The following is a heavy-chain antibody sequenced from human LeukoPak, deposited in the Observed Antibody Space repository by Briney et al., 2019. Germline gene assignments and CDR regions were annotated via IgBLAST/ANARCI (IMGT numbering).Heavy chain of an antibody. D-gene: IGHD3-9*01. CDR1: GGSFSGYY. CDR2: FYYSGTS. CDR3: ARSYDILTGYYHNWFDP. J-gene: IGHJ5*02. Sequence: PSETLSLTCAVYGGSFSGYYWSWIRQPPGKGLEWIGSFYYSGTSYYNPSLKSQVTMSADTSKNQLSLELRSVTAADTAVYYCARSYDILTGYYHNWFDPWGQGTLVTVSS. V-gene: IGHV4-34*01.